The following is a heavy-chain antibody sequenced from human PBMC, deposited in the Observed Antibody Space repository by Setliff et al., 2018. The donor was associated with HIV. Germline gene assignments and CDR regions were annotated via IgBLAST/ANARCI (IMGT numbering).Heavy chain of an antibody. J-gene: IGHJ4*02. CDR1: GFTFSSYS. CDR2: ISSSSSYI. CDR3: ARDTIVGAIPLLDY. Sequence: GGSLRLSCAASGFTFSSYSMNWVRQAPGQGLEWVSSISSSSSYIYYADSVKGRFTISRDNAKNSLYLQMNSLRAEDTAVYYCARDTIVGAIPLLDYWGQGTLVTVS. V-gene: IGHV3-21*01. D-gene: IGHD1-26*01.